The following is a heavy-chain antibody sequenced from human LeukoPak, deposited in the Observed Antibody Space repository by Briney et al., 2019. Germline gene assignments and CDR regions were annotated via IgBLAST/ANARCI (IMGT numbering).Heavy chain of an antibody. CDR2: INRDGSER. CDR1: GFTFTNYW. Sequence: AGGSLRLSCAASGFTFTNYWMTWVRQAPGKGLEWVANINRDGSERYYVDSVKGRFTISRDNAKNSLYLQMNSLRAEDTAVYYCARGYDSSGPQTGSGYWGQGTLVTVSS. CDR3: ARGYDSSGPQTGSGY. D-gene: IGHD3-22*01. V-gene: IGHV3-7*01. J-gene: IGHJ4*02.